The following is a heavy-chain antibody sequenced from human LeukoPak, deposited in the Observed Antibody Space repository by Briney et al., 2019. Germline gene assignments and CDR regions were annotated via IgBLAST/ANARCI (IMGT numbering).Heavy chain of an antibody. CDR3: ASGGTLFDY. V-gene: IGHV3-48*03. CDR2: ITSSGSTM. D-gene: IGHD1-1*01. CDR1: GFTFSTYE. J-gene: IGHJ4*02. Sequence: GGSLRLSCAASGFTFSTYEMNWVRQPPGKGLEWVSYITSSGSTMYYADSVKGRFTISRDNAKNSLYLQMSSLRAEDTAVYYCASGGTLFDYWGQGTLVTVSS.